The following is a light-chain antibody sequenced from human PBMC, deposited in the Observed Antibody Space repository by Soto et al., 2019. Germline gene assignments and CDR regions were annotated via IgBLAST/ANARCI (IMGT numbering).Light chain of an antibody. V-gene: IGKV1-6*01. Sequence: AIQMTQSPSSLSASVGDRVTITCRASQGIRHYLGWYQQKPGKAPKLLIYAASSLQSGVPSRFSGSGSGTYFTLTISSLQPEDFATYYCLQDYNSPLTFGGGTKVEIK. J-gene: IGKJ4*01. CDR1: QGIRHY. CDR3: LQDYNSPLT. CDR2: AAS.